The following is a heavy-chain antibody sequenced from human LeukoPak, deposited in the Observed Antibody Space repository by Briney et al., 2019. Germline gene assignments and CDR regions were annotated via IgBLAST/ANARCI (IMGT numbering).Heavy chain of an antibody. V-gene: IGHV4-39*07. D-gene: IGHD2-21*02. CDR3: AREEYGDTALDAFDI. Sequence: SETLSLTCTVSGGSISSSSYYWGWIRQPPGKGLEWIGSIYYSGSTYYNPSLKSRVTISVDTSKNQFSLKLSSVTAADTAVYYCAREEYGDTALDAFDIRGQGTMVTVSS. J-gene: IGHJ3*02. CDR1: GGSISSSSYY. CDR2: IYYSGST.